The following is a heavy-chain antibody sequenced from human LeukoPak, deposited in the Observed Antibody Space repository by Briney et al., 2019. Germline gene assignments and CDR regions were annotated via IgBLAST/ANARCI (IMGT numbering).Heavy chain of an antibody. D-gene: IGHD2-2*02. CDR3: ARGGYCSSTSCYTGYYYYGMDV. CDR1: GGSISSYY. V-gene: IGHV4-59*01. Sequence: SETLSLTCTVSGGSISSYYWSWIRQPPGKGLEWIGYIYYSGSTNYNPSLKSRVTISVDTSKNQFSLKLSSVTAADTAVYYCARGGYCSSTSCYTGYYYYGMDVWGQGTTVTVSS. CDR2: IYYSGST. J-gene: IGHJ6*02.